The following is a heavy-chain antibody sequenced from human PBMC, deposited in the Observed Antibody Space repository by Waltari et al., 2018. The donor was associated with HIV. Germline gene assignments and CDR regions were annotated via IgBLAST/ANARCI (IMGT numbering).Heavy chain of an antibody. Sequence: QVQLQESGPGLVKPAETLSLTCTVSGGSISSYYWSWMRQPPGKGLEWIGYIYYSGSTNYNPSLKSRVTISVDTSKNQFSLKLSSVTAADTAVYYCARIAPIAAAGTEYYFDYWGQGTLVTVSS. V-gene: IGHV4-59*01. CDR1: GGSISSYY. CDR3: ARIAPIAAAGTEYYFDY. J-gene: IGHJ4*02. D-gene: IGHD6-13*01. CDR2: IYYSGST.